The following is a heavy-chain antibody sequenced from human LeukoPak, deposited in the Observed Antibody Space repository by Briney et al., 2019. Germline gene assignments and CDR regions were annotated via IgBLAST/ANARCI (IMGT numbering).Heavy chain of an antibody. J-gene: IGHJ5*02. CDR3: ARDDYGDYGGSWFDP. CDR1: GGSISSGSYY. D-gene: IGHD4-17*01. V-gene: IGHV4-61*02. Sequence: PSETLSLTCTVSGGSISSGSYYCSWIRQPAGKGLEWIWRIYTSGSTNYNPSLKSRVTISVDTSKNQFSLKLSSVTAADTAVYYCARDDYGDYGGSWFDPWGQGTLVTVSS. CDR2: IYTSGST.